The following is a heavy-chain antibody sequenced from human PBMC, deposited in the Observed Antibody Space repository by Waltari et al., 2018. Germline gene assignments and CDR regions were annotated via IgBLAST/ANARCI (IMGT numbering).Heavy chain of an antibody. CDR3: ARISLENGSGSLGY. V-gene: IGHV3-9*01. CDR1: GFTFDDYA. CDR2: ISWNSGSI. J-gene: IGHJ4*02. Sequence: EVQLVESGGGLVQHGRSLRLSCAASGFTFDDYAMHWVRQAPGRGLEWVSGISWNSGSIGYADSVKGRFTISRDNAKNSLYLQMNSLRAEDTALYYCARISLENGSGSLGYWGQGTLVTVSS. D-gene: IGHD3-10*01.